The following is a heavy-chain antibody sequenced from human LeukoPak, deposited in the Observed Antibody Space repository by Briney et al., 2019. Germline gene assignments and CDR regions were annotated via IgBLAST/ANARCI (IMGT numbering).Heavy chain of an antibody. V-gene: IGHV4-34*01. CDR2: INHSGST. Sequence: SETLSLTCAVYGGSFSGYYWSWIRQPPGKGLEWIGEINHSGSTNYNPFLKSRVTISVDTSKNQFSLKLSSVTAADTAVYYCARGRYCSSTSCANGRRGYFQHWGRGTLVTVSS. CDR3: ARGRYCSSTSCANGRRGYFQH. CDR1: GGSFSGYY. D-gene: IGHD2-2*01. J-gene: IGHJ1*01.